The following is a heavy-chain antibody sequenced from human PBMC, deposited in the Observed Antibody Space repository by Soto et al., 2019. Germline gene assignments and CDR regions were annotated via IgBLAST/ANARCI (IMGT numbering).Heavy chain of an antibody. V-gene: IGHV3-53*01. Sequence: GGSLRLSCAASGFTVSSNYMSWVRQAPGKGLEWVSVIYSGGSTYYADSVKGRFTISRDNSKNTLYLQMNSLRAEDTAVYYCAGERGSSYYYYYYMDVWGKGTTVTVSS. D-gene: IGHD6-6*01. J-gene: IGHJ6*03. CDR2: IYSGGST. CDR3: AGERGSSYYYYYYMDV. CDR1: GFTVSSNY.